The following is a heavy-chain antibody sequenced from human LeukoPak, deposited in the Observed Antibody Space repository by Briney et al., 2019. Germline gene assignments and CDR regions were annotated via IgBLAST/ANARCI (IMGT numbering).Heavy chain of an antibody. CDR3: ARGGYSSSFGYYYYYMDV. CDR2: ISSSGSTI. J-gene: IGHJ6*03. D-gene: IGHD6-6*01. V-gene: IGHV3-11*01. Sequence: GGSQRLSCAASGFTFSDYYMSWIRQAPGKGLEWVSYISSSGSTIYYADSVKGRFTISRDNAKNSLYLQMNSLRAEDTAVYYCARGGYSSSFGYYYYYMDVRGKGTTVTVSS. CDR1: GFTFSDYY.